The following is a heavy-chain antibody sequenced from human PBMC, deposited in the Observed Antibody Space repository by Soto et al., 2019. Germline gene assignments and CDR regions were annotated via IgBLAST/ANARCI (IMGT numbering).Heavy chain of an antibody. CDR1: GFTFGDYA. CDR2: IRSKAYGGTT. V-gene: IGHV3-49*03. D-gene: IGHD3-9*01. Sequence: GGSLRLSCTASGFTFGDYAMSWFRQAPGKGLEWVGFIRSKAYGGTTEYAASVKGRFTISRDDSKSIAYLQMNSLKTEDTAVYYCARYFDWLNDAFDIWGQGTMVTVSS. CDR3: ARYFDWLNDAFDI. J-gene: IGHJ3*02.